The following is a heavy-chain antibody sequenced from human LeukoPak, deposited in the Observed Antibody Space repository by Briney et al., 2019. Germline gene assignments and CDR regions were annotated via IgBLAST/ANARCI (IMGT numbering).Heavy chain of an antibody. J-gene: IGHJ3*02. D-gene: IGHD4-11*01. CDR3: ARDLTVPDYDAFDI. CDR1: GYTXSDYY. CDR2: IYPNSGAT. V-gene: IGHV1-2*02. Sequence: GASVKVSCKASGYTXSDYYLHGVRQAPGQGLEWMGWIYPNSGATRYAEKFQDRVTMTRDTSISTAFIDLSWLSSDDTAMYYCARDLTVPDYDAFDIWGQGTMVTVSS.